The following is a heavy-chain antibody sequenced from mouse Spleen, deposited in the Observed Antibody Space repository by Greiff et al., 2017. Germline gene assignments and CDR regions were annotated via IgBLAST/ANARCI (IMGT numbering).Heavy chain of an antibody. Sequence: VQLQQPGAELVRPGSSVKLSCKASGYTFTSYWMHWVKQRPIQGLEWIGNIDPSDSETHYNQKFKDKATLTVDKSSSTAYMQLSSLTSEDSAVYYCARGYGSSYVGDYWGQGTTLTVSS. J-gene: IGHJ2*01. CDR3: ARGYGSSYVGDY. V-gene: IGHV1-52*01. D-gene: IGHD1-1*01. CDR1: GYTFTSYW. CDR2: IDPSDSET.